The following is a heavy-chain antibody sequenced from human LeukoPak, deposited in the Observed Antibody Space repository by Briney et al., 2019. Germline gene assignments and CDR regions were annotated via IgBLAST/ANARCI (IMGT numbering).Heavy chain of an antibody. V-gene: IGHV1-69*13. CDR1: GGTFSSYA. CDR3: ARGHYDLWSGEKVYYYYMDV. CDR2: IMRIFGTA. J-gene: IGHJ6*03. D-gene: IGHD3-3*01. Sequence: ASVQVSCKASGGTFSSYAISWVRQAPGPGLEWLGGIMRIFGTANYAQKPQRRVTITADESTSTAYMALSNLRSEDTAVYYCARGHYDLWSGEKVYYYYMDVWGKGTTVTVSS.